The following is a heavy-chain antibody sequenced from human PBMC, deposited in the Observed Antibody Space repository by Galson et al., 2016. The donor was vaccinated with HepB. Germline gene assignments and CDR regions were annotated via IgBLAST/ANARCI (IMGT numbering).Heavy chain of an antibody. V-gene: IGHV4-59*11. CDR3: ARHDYWNDNHDSFDI. CDR1: GGSISGHY. CDR2: ISLRGSGST. Sequence: SETLSLTCTVSGGSISGHYWSWIRQPPGEGLEWIGFISLRGSGSTSYNPSLKSRVTISGDTSKNQISLRLRPVIAADTAVYYSARHDYWNDNHDSFDIWGQGTRVTVSS. D-gene: IGHD3/OR15-3a*01. J-gene: IGHJ3*02.